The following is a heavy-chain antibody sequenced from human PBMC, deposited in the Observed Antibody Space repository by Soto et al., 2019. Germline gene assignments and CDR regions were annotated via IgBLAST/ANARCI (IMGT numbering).Heavy chain of an antibody. CDR2: INSDGTRT. J-gene: IGHJ5*02. CDR1: GFTFNTYW. CDR3: TTVATNSYNWLDP. V-gene: IGHV3-74*01. Sequence: EVQLVESGGTLVQPGGSLRLSCAASGFTFNTYWMHWVRQAPGKGLVWVSRINSDGTRTTYADSVKDRFTISRDNAKNTVYLQMNSLRADDTAVYYCTTVATNSYNWLDPWGQGTLVTVSS. D-gene: IGHD5-12*01.